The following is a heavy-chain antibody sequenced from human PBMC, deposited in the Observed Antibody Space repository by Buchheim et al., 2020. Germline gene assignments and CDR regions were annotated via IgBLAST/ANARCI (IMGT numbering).Heavy chain of an antibody. CDR1: GFTFSSYA. CDR2: ISGSGGST. J-gene: IGHJ6*02. V-gene: IGHV3-23*01. CDR3: AKDQNIAVSENYYYAMDV. Sequence: EVQLLESGGGLVQPGGSLRLSCAASGFTFSSYAMSWVRQAPGKGLEWVSVISGSGGSTYYADSVKGRFTISRDNSKHTLYLQMNSLRAEDTAVYYCAKDQNIAVSENYYYAMDVWGQGTT. D-gene: IGHD6-19*01.